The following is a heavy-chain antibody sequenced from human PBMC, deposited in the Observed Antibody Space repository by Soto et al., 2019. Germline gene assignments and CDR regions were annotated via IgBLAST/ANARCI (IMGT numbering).Heavy chain of an antibody. J-gene: IGHJ4*02. CDR3: ARAGTNMVQFDY. V-gene: IGHV4-59*01. D-gene: IGHD3-10*01. CDR1: GGSINSYF. Sequence: SETLSLTCTVSGGSINSYFWSWIRRSPGKGLEWIGHIYYSGRTSYSPSLKSRVSISVDMSKNQFSLELHSVTAADTAVYYCARAGTNMVQFDYWGQGTLVTVSS. CDR2: IYYSGRT.